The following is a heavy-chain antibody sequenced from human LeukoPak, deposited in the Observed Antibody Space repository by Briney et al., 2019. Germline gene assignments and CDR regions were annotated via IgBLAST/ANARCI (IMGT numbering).Heavy chain of an antibody. CDR2: IYYSGST. CDR1: GGSISSGGYY. V-gene: IGHV4-31*03. J-gene: IGHJ3*02. CDR3: ARDPRYSGYDVYAFDI. Sequence: SETLSLTCTVSGGSISSGGYYWSWIRQHPGKGLEWIGYIYYSGSTYYNPSLKSRVTISVDTSKNQFSLKLSSVTAADTAVYYCARDPRYSGYDVYAFDIWGQGTMVTVSS. D-gene: IGHD5-12*01.